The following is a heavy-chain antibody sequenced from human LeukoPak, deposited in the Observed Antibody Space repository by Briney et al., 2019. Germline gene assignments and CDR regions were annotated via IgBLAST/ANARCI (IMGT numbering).Heavy chain of an antibody. CDR1: GYTFTSYG. CDR3: ARDIPDFWSGYLNYYYYGMDV. D-gene: IGHD3-3*01. CDR2: ISAYNGNT. V-gene: IGHV1-18*01. J-gene: IGHJ6*02. Sequence: ASVKVSCKASGYTFTSYGISWVRQAPGQGLEWMGWISAYNGNTNYAQKLQGRVTMTTDTSTSTAYMELRSLRSDDTAVYYCARDIPDFWSGYLNYYYYGMDVWGQGTTVTVSS.